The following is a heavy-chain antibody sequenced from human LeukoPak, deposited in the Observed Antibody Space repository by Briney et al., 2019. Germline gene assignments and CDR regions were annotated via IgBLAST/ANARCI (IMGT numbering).Heavy chain of an antibody. J-gene: IGHJ4*02. CDR2: IRYDGSNK. CDR1: GFTFSSYC. D-gene: IGHD2-15*01. CDR3: ATTNRVVVAATYFDY. Sequence: GGSLRLSCAASGFTFSSYCMHWVRHAPGKGLEWVAFIRYDGSNKYYADSVKGRFTISRDNSKNTLYLQMNSLRAEDTAVYYCATTNRVVVAATYFDYWGQGTLVTVSS. V-gene: IGHV3-30*02.